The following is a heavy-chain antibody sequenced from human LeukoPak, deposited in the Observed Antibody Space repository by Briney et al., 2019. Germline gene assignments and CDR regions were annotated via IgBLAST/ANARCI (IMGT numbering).Heavy chain of an antibody. Sequence: SVKVSCKASGGTFSSYAISWVRQAPGQGLEWMGGIIPIFGTANYAQKFQGRVTITADKYTSTAYIELRSVRCEDTAVYYCARAKRGSYYYYYYMDVWGKGTTVTVSS. J-gene: IGHJ6*03. D-gene: IGHD3-10*01. V-gene: IGHV1-69*06. CDR1: GGTFSSYA. CDR3: ARAKRGSYYYYYYMDV. CDR2: IIPIFGTA.